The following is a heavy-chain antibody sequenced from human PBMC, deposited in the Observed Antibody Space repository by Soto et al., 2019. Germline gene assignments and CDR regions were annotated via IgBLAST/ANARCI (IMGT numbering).Heavy chain of an antibody. CDR3: ARSYYDFWSGYYTLRVEVTAIDAEYFQH. V-gene: IGHV4-39*01. CDR1: GSSISSSSYY. D-gene: IGHD3-3*01. CDR2: IYYSGST. J-gene: IGHJ1*01. Sequence: PSETLSLTCTVSGSSISSSSYYWGWIRQPPGKGLEWIGSIYYSGSTYYNPSLKSRVTISVDTSKNQFSLKLSSVTAADTAVYYCARSYYDFWSGYYTLRVEVTAIDAEYFQHWGQGTLVTVSS.